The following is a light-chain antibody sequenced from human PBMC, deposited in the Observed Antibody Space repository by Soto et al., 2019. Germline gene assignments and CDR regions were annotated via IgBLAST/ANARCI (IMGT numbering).Light chain of an antibody. CDR3: QSFDSSLSAYV. J-gene: IGLJ1*01. Sequence: QSVLTQPPSASGTPGQRVTISCSGSSSNIGSNTVNWYQQLPGTAPKLLIYSNNHRPSGVPDRFSASRSGTSASLAISGLQAEDEADFYCQSFDSSLSAYVFGTGTKVTVL. V-gene: IGLV1-44*01. CDR1: SSNIGSNT. CDR2: SNN.